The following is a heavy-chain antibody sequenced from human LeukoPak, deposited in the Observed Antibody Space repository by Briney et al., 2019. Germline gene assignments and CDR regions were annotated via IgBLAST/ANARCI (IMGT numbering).Heavy chain of an antibody. CDR3: ARDLAAAATWFDP. Sequence: PGRSLRLSCAASGFTFSSYGMHWVRQAPGKGLEWVAVIWYDASNRYYADSVKGRFTIARDNSKNTLYLQMNSLRAEDTAVYFCARDLAAAATWFDPWGQGTLVTVSS. V-gene: IGHV3-33*01. D-gene: IGHD6-13*01. J-gene: IGHJ5*02. CDR2: IWYDASNR. CDR1: GFTFSSYG.